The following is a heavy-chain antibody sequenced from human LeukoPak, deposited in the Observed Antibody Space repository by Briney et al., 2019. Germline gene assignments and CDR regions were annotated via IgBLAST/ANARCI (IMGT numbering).Heavy chain of an antibody. CDR3: ARAYCGGDCPLWY. CDR1: GFTFSTYW. D-gene: IGHD2-21*02. Sequence: PGGSLRLSCEPSGFTFSTYWMTWVRLAPGKGLEWVATIKQDGSEKYYVDSVKGRFTISRDYAKKSLFLQMNSLRAEDTAVYCCARAYCGGDCPLWYWGQGTLVTVSS. CDR2: IKQDGSEK. V-gene: IGHV3-7*01. J-gene: IGHJ4*02.